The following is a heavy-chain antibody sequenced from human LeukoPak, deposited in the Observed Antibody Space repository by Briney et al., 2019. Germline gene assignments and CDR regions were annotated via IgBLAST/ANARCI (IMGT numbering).Heavy chain of an antibody. V-gene: IGHV4-38-2*02. J-gene: IGHJ4*02. CDR1: GYSISNGYY. Sequence: PSETLSLTCTVSGYSISNGYYWDWIRQPPGRGLEWIGNIYRSGSTSDNPSLKSRVTISVDTSKNQFSLKVNSVTAAHTAVYYCARRHSSGWFYYWGQGTLVTVSS. CDR2: IYRSGST. CDR3: ARRHSSGWFYY. D-gene: IGHD6-19*01.